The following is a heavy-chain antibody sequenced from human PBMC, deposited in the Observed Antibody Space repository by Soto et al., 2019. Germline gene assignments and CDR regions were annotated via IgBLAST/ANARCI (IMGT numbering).Heavy chain of an antibody. D-gene: IGHD2-21*02. CDR3: ARDHCGGDCYPDY. Sequence: ASETLSLTCTVSGGSISSYYWSWIRQPPGKGLEWIGYIYYSGSTNYNPSLKSRVTISVDTSKNQFSLKLSSVTAADTAVYYCARDHCGGDCYPDYWGQGTLVTVSS. V-gene: IGHV4-59*01. CDR2: IYYSGST. CDR1: GGSISSYY. J-gene: IGHJ4*02.